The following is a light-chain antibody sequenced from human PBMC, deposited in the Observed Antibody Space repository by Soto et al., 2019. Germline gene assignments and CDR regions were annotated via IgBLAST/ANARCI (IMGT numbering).Light chain of an antibody. CDR2: DAS. CDR3: QQYGSSPLT. Sequence: EIVMTQSPATLSVSAGERVTFSCRASQSVATYVTWYQQEPGQAPRLLIYDASSRATGIPDRFSGGGSGTDFTLTISRLEPEDFAVYYCQQYGSSPLTFGGGTKVDIK. J-gene: IGKJ4*01. CDR1: QSVATY. V-gene: IGKV3-20*01.